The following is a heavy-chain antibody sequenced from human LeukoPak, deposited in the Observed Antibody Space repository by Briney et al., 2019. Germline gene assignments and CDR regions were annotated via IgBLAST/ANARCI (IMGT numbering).Heavy chain of an antibody. V-gene: IGHV3-21*01. CDR3: AGSASSGWTIDY. CDR2: ISSSSSYI. J-gene: IGHJ4*02. CDR1: GFTFSSDS. D-gene: IGHD6-19*01. Sequence: GGSLRLSCAASGFTFSSDSMNWVRQAPGKGLEWVSSISSSSSYIYYADSVKGRFTISRDNAKNSLYLQMNSLRAEDTAVYYCAGSASSGWTIDYWGQGTLVTVSS.